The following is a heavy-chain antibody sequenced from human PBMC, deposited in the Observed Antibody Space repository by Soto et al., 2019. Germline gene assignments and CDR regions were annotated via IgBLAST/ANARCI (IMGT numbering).Heavy chain of an antibody. V-gene: IGHV6-1*01. CDR3: ARGEQYSGSIFDY. Sequence: SQTLSLTSVISGDSVSSNSASWNWLRQSPSGCLEWLGSTYYRYKWYNDYAVSVESRITLNTDTPKDHYSLQLNFVTPEDTAVYFCARGEQYSGSIFDYWGQGTLVTVSS. CDR2: TYYRYKWYN. CDR1: GDSVSSNSAS. D-gene: IGHD1-26*01. J-gene: IGHJ4*02.